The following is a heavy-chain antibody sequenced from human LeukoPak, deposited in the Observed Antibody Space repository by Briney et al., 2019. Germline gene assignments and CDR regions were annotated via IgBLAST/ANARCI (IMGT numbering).Heavy chain of an antibody. CDR2: IYPGDSDT. CDR1: GYSFTSYW. V-gene: IGHV5-51*01. Sequence: GESLKISCKGSGYSFTSYWIAWVRQMPGKGLEWMGIIYPGDSDTKYSPSFQGQVTISADKSISTAYLQWSSLKASGTAMYYCARSTSNIAARPFDYWGQGTLVTVSS. CDR3: ARSTSNIAARPFDY. J-gene: IGHJ4*02. D-gene: IGHD6-6*01.